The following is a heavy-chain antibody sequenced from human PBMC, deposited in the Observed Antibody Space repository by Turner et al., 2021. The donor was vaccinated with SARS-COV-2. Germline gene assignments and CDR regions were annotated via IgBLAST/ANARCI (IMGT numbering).Heavy chain of an antibody. V-gene: IGHV2-5*01. CDR3: THTPGFGSSDF. Sequence: QITLKESGPTLVNPTQTLTLTCTFSGFSLTTSGVVVVWIRQPPGKALEWLALVYWNNEKRYSPSLKRRVTITKDTSKNQVVLTMTNVDPLDTATYFCTHTPGFGSSDFWGQGTLVTVSP. D-gene: IGHD3-10*01. CDR2: VYWNNEK. CDR1: GFSLTTSGVV. J-gene: IGHJ4*02.